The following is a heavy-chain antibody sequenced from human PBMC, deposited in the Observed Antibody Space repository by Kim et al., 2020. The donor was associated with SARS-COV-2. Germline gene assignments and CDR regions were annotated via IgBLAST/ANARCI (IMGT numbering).Heavy chain of an antibody. D-gene: IGHD3-16*01. CDR3: AKPGQNSDPYYFDF. Sequence: ADSVKGRFTISRDTSVNTIYLQMNSLRAEDTAIYYCAKPGQNSDPYYFDFWGQGTLVTVSS. V-gene: IGHV3-23*03. J-gene: IGHJ4*02.